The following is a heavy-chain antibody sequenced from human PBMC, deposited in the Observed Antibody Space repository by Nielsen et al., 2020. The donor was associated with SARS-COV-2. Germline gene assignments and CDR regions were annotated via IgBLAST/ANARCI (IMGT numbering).Heavy chain of an antibody. Sequence: SVKVSCKASGGTFSSYAISWVRQAPGQGLEWMGGIIPIFGTANYAQKFQGRVTITADESTSTAYMELSSLRSEDTAVYYCARVFIHYDSSGYYSPLSYFDYWGQGTLVTVSS. V-gene: IGHV1-69*13. CDR1: GGTFSSYA. J-gene: IGHJ4*02. D-gene: IGHD3-22*01. CDR3: ARVFIHYDSSGYYSPLSYFDY. CDR2: IIPIFGTA.